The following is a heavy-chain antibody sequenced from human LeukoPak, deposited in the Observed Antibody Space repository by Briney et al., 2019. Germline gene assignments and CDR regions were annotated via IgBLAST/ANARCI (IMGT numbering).Heavy chain of an antibody. V-gene: IGHV4-61*01. J-gene: IGHJ3*02. CDR1: GGSVSSGSYY. CDR2: IYYSGST. Sequence: ESGPGLVKPSETLSLTCTVSGGSVSSGSYYWSWIRQPPGKGLEWIGYIYYSGSTNYNPSLKSRVTISVDTSKNQFSLKLSSVTAADTAVYYCARDGDAFDIWGQGTMVTVSS. CDR3: ARDGDAFDI.